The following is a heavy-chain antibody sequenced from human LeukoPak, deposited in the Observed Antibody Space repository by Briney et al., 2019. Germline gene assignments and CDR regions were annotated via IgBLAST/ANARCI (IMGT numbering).Heavy chain of an antibody. CDR3: AGSGSRGVPAAVPDY. V-gene: IGHV4-31*03. CDR1: GGSISSGGYY. J-gene: IGHJ4*02. CDR2: IYYSAST. D-gene: IGHD2-2*01. Sequence: PSQTLSLTCTVSGGSISSGGYYWSCIRQHPGKGLESIVYIYYSASTYYNPSLNCRVTISVDTSKNQCSLKLSAVTAADTAVYYGAGSGSRGVPAAVPDYWGQGTLVTVSS.